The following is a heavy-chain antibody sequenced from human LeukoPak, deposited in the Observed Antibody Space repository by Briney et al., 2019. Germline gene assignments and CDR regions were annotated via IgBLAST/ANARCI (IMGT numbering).Heavy chain of an antibody. CDR2: INPNSGGT. CDR3: ARGERDGDLDS. J-gene: IGHJ4*02. CDR1: GYTXTAYY. Sequence: ASVEVSCKASGYTXTAYYIHGVRQAPGQGLEWMGWINPNSGGTNYAQKIQGRVTMTRDTSINTAYMELSRLRSDDTAVYYCARGERDGDLDSWGQGTLVTVSS. V-gene: IGHV1-2*02. D-gene: IGHD4-17*01.